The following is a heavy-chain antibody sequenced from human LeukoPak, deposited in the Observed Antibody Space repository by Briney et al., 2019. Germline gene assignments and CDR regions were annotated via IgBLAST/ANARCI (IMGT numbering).Heavy chain of an antibody. CDR3: ARPGIAAALAFDI. D-gene: IGHD6-13*01. Sequence: ASVKVSCKASGYTFTSYGISWARQAPGQGLEWMGWISAYNDNTNYVQKFQGRVTMTTDTSTSTAYMELRSLRSDDTAVYYCARPGIAAALAFDIWGQGTMVTVSS. J-gene: IGHJ3*02. CDR1: GYTFTSYG. V-gene: IGHV1-18*01. CDR2: ISAYNDNT.